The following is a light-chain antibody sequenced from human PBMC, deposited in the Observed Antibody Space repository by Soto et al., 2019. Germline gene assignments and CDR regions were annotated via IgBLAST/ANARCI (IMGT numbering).Light chain of an antibody. CDR2: DAS. V-gene: IGKV3-11*01. CDR3: QQRSNWPLYT. J-gene: IGKJ2*01. Sequence: EIVWTQSPATLSLSPGERATLSCRASQDVSSYLAWYQQKPGQAPRLLIYDASNRATGIPARFSGSGSGTDFTLTISSLEPEDFVIYYCQQRSNWPLYTFGQGTKLEIK. CDR1: QDVSSY.